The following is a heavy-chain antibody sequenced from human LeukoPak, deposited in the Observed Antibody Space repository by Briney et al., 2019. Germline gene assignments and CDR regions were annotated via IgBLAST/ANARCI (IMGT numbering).Heavy chain of an antibody. CDR2: ISGSGGST. J-gene: IGHJ4*02. CDR1: GFTFSSYA. V-gene: IGHV3-23*01. D-gene: IGHD5-18*01. CDR3: AKDSVQLWPDRRPLFDY. Sequence: PGGSLRLSCAASGFTFSSYAMSWVRRAPGKGLEWVSAISGSGGSTYYADSVKGRFTISRDNSKNTLYLQMNSLRAEDTAVYYCAKDSVQLWPDRRPLFDYWGQGTLVTVSS.